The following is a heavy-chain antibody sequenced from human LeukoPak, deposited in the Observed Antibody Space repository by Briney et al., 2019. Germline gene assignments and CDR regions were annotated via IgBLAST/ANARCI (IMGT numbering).Heavy chain of an antibody. CDR1: GGTFSSYA. D-gene: IGHD1-26*01. CDR3: ARDREPEVYYMDV. V-gene: IGHV1-69*05. Sequence: SVKVSRKASGGTFSSYAISWVRQAPGQGLEWMGRIIPIFGTANYAQKFQGRVTITTDESTSTAYMELSSLRSEDTAVYYCARDREPEVYYMDVWGKGTTVTVSS. J-gene: IGHJ6*03. CDR2: IIPIFGTA.